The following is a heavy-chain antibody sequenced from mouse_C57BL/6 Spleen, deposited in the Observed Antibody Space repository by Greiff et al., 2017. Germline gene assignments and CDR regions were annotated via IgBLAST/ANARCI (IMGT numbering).Heavy chain of an antibody. CDR3: AGITTVVEGFAY. CDR2: IYPRSGNT. J-gene: IGHJ3*01. D-gene: IGHD1-1*01. CDR1: GYTFTSYG. Sequence: VQLQQSGAELARPGASVKLSCKASGYTFTSYGISWVKQRTGKGLEWIGEIYPRSGNTYYNEKFKGKATLTADKSSSTAYMELRSLTSADSAVYFCAGITTVVEGFAYWGQGTLVTVSA. V-gene: IGHV1-81*01.